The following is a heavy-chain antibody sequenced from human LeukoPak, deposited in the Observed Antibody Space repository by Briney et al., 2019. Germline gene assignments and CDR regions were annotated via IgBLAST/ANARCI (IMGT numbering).Heavy chain of an antibody. CDR1: GYTFTSYG. CDR3: ARDRPGLLWFGELFDY. D-gene: IGHD3-10*01. V-gene: IGHV1-18*01. Sequence: ASVKVSCKASGYTFTSYGISWVRQAPGQGLEWMGWISAYNGNTNYAQKLQGRVTMTTDTSTSTAYMELRSLRSDDTAVYYCARDRPGLLWFGELFDYWGQGTLVTVSS. J-gene: IGHJ4*02. CDR2: ISAYNGNT.